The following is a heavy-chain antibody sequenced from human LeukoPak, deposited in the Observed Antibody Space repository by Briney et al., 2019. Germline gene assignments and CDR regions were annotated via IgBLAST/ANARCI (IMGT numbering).Heavy chain of an antibody. V-gene: IGHV3-30*18. CDR1: GFTFGGYG. J-gene: IGHJ6*04. CDR2: ISYDGSNK. Sequence: GGSLRLSCAASGFTFGGYGMHWVRQAPGKGLEWVGVISYDGSNKYYADSAKGRFTISRYNSKNTLYLQMNSLRAEDTAVYYRAKDPLGMVRGESGMDVWGKGTTVTVSS. D-gene: IGHD3-10*01. CDR3: AKDPLGMVRGESGMDV.